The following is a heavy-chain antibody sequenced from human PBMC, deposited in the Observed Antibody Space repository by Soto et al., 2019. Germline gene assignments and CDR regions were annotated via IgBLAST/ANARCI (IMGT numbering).Heavy chain of an antibody. D-gene: IGHD3-10*01. V-gene: IGHV3-23*01. J-gene: IGHJ4*02. Sequence: GGSLRLSCAASGCTFSSYAMSWVRQAPGKGLEWVSAISGSGGSTYYADSVKGRFTISRDNSKNTLYLQMNRLRAEDTAVYYCAKSSASGSPIRNFDYWGQGTMVTVSS. CDR2: ISGSGGST. CDR1: GCTFSSYA. CDR3: AKSSASGSPIRNFDY.